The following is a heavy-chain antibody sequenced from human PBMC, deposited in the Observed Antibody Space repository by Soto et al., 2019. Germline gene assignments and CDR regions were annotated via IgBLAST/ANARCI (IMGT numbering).Heavy chain of an antibody. V-gene: IGHV1-2*02. J-gene: IGHJ5*02. D-gene: IGHD3-10*01. CDR3: ARQLLWFGELDKNWFDP. CDR1: GYTFTGYY. CDR2: INPNSGGT. Sequence: ASVKVSCKASGYTFTGYYMHWVRQAPGQGLEWMGWINPNSGGTNYAQKFQGRVTMTRDTSISTAYMELGRLRSDDTAVYYCARQLLWFGELDKNWFDPWGQGTLVTVSS.